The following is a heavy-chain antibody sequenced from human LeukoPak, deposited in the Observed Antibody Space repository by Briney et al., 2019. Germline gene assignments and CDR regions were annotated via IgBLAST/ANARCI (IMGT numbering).Heavy chain of an antibody. CDR2: ISGSSFYI. D-gene: IGHD4-23*01. Sequence: GGSLRLSCAASGFTLSSFSMYWIRQAPGKGLEWVSSISGSSFYIYYADSVKGRFTISRDNAKNSLYLQLNSLRAEDTAMYYCARAMGPDFGGHIDYWGQGILLTVSS. V-gene: IGHV3-21*01. J-gene: IGHJ4*02. CDR3: ARAMGPDFGGHIDY. CDR1: GFTLSSFS.